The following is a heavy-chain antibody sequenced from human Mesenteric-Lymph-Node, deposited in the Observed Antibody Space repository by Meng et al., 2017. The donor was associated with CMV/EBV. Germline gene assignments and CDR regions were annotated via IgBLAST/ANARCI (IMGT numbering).Heavy chain of an antibody. CDR2: IDRDGGEK. J-gene: IGHJ6*02. CDR3: AIYCPNGLCSSGHDYYVLGV. CDR1: GFTFSSNW. Sequence: GGSLRLSCAASGFTFSSNWMKWVRQAPGKGLEWVANIDRDGGEKNYAGSVKGRFTISRDNAKSSLYLEMNSLRVDDTGVYYCAIYCPNGLCSSGHDYYVLGVWGQGTTVTVSS. V-gene: IGHV3-7*01. D-gene: IGHD2-8*01.